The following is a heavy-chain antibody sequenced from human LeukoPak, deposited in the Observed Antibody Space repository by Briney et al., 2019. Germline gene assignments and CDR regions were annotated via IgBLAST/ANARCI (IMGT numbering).Heavy chain of an antibody. D-gene: IGHD3-3*01. CDR1: GYTFTSYY. J-gene: IGHJ6*01. V-gene: IGHV1-46*01. CDR3: ARDSWSGFPAYYYYGMDV. Sequence: ASVKVSCKASGYTFTSYYMHWVRQAPGQGLEWMGIINSSGGSTSYAQKFQGRVTMTRDTSTSTVYMQLSSLRSEDTAVYYCARDSWSGFPAYYYYGMDVWGQGTTVTVSS. CDR2: INSSGGST.